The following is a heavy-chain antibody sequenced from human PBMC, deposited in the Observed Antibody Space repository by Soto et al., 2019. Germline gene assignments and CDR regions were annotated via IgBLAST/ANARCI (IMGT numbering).Heavy chain of an antibody. Sequence: EASVKVSCKTSGYTFTSYAMHWVRQAPGQRLEWMGWINSGNDNTKYSQKFQGRVTITTDTSASTAYMELSSLRSEDTAVYYCARDRGGPQGYYDIFTDAFDVWGQGTKVTVSS. V-gene: IGHV1-3*01. CDR2: INSGNDNT. D-gene: IGHD3-9*01. CDR3: ARDRGGPQGYYDIFTDAFDV. CDR1: GYTFTSYA. J-gene: IGHJ3*01.